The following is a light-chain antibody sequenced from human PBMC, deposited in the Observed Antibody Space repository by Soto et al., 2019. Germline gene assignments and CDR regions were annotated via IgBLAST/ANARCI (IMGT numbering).Light chain of an antibody. CDR3: QSYDNSLSGSYV. J-gene: IGLJ1*01. CDR2: GKN. CDR1: SSNIGAGHD. V-gene: IGLV1-40*01. Sequence: QSVLTQPPSVSGAPLQRVTISCTGSSSNIGAGHDVHWYQQLPGTAPKLLIYGKNNRPSGVPDRFSVSKSGTSASLAITGLQAEVEADYYCQSYDNSLSGSYVFGTGTKVTVL.